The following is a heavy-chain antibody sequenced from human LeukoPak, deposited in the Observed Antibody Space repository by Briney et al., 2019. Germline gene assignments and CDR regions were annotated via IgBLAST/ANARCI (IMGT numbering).Heavy chain of an antibody. CDR2: IKSDGSDT. D-gene: IGHD3-9*01. CDR1: GFTLSSYW. Sequence: GGSLRLSCAASGFTLSSYWMHWVRQVPGKGLVWVSRIKSDGSDTRYADSVKGRFTISRDNATNTLYLQMNSLRAEDTAVYYCARVSYDILTGYSYIDYWGQGTLVTVSS. CDR3: ARVSYDILTGYSYIDY. V-gene: IGHV3-74*01. J-gene: IGHJ4*02.